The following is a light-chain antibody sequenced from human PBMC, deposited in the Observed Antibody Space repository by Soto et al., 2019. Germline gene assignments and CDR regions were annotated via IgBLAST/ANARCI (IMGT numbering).Light chain of an antibody. CDR1: QSVSSN. J-gene: IGKJ1*01. CDR2: GAS. CDR3: QQYNNWSPWM. Sequence: EIVMTQSPATLSASPGERATLSCRASQSVSSNFAWYQQKPGQVPRLLIYGASTRAPGIPARFSGSGSGTEFTLTISSLQSEDFAVYYCQQYNNWSPWMFGQGTKVE. V-gene: IGKV3-15*01.